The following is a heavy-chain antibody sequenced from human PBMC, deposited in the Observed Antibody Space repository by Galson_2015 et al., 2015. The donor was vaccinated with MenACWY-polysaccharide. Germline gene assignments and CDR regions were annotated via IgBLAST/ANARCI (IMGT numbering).Heavy chain of an antibody. CDR1: GFTFSSYG. J-gene: IGHJ6*02. V-gene: IGHV3-30*18. Sequence: SLRLSCAASGFTFSSYGMHWVRQAPGKGLEWVAVISYDGSNKYYADSVKGRFTFSRDNSKNTLYLQMNSLRAEDTAVYYCAKNSPGPNHFYYYVIDFWGQATTLTVSS. CDR3: AKNSPGPNHFYYYVIDF. D-gene: IGHD4-23*01. CDR2: ISYDGSNK.